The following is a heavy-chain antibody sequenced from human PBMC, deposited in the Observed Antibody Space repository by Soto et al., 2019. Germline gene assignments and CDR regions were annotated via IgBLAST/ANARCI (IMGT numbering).Heavy chain of an antibody. CDR3: AISYRVTGPTDAFES. CDR1: GFTFSSYE. J-gene: IGHJ3*02. CDR2: ISSSGSTI. V-gene: IGHV3-48*03. D-gene: IGHD1-20*01. Sequence: GGSLRLSCAASGFTFSSYEMNWVRQAPGKGLEWVSYISSSGSTIYYADSVKGRFTISRDNAKNSLYLQMNSLRAEDTAVYYCAISYRVTGPTDAFESWAQGKMVTVS.